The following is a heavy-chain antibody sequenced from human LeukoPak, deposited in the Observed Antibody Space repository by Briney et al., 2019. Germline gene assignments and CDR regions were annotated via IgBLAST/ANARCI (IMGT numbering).Heavy chain of an antibody. V-gene: IGHV3-21*01. Sequence: GGSLRLSCAASGFTFSSYSMNWVRQAPGKGLEWVSSISSSSSYIYYADSVKGLFTISRDNAKNSLYLQMNSLRAEDTAVYYCAREYCSSTRCYLDPWGQGTLVTVSS. D-gene: IGHD2-2*01. J-gene: IGHJ5*02. CDR3: AREYCSSTRCYLDP. CDR1: GFTFSSYS. CDR2: ISSSSSYI.